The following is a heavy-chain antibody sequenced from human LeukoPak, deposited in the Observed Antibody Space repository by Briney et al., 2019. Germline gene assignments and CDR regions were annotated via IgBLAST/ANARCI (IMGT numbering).Heavy chain of an antibody. CDR1: GFTFSSFG. Sequence: PGGSLRLACTASGFTFSSFGMHWVRQAPGKGLEWVAVISENGANKYFADSVKGRFTISRDNSKNTLYLHMYSLGPEDTAVYYCAKDSKRTFHNFDYWGQGTLVTVSS. V-gene: IGHV3-30*18. J-gene: IGHJ4*02. CDR2: ISENGANK. CDR3: AKDSKRTFHNFDY. D-gene: IGHD2-21*01.